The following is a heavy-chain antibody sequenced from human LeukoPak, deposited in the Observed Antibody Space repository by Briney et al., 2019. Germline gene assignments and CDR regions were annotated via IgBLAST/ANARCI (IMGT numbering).Heavy chain of an antibody. CDR2: IYYSGST. Sequence: SETLSLTCAVYGGSFSGYYWSWIRQPPGKGLEWIGYIYYSGSTYYNPSLKSRVTISVDTSKNQFSLKLSSVTAANTAVYYCARDLDYGGSHFDYWGQGTLVTVSS. J-gene: IGHJ4*02. V-gene: IGHV4-30-4*08. CDR3: ARDLDYGGSHFDY. D-gene: IGHD4-23*01. CDR1: GGSFSGYY.